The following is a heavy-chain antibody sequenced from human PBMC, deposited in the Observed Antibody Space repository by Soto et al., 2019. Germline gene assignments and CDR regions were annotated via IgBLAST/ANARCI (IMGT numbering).Heavy chain of an antibody. CDR1: GYSFTSYW. CDR3: ATQNLHWFGEFENYYYYYMDV. V-gene: IGHV5-51*01. D-gene: IGHD3-10*01. CDR2: IYPGDSDT. Sequence: GESLKISCKGSGYSFTSYWIGWVRQMPGKGLEWMGIIYPGDSDTRYSPSFQGQVTISADKSISTAYLQWSSLKASDTAMYYCATQNLHWFGEFENYYYYYMDVWGKGTTVTVSS. J-gene: IGHJ6*03.